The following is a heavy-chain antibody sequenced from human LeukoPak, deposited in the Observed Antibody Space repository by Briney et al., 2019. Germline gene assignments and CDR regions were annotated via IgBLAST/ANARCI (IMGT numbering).Heavy chain of an antibody. Sequence: GGSLRLSCVASGFTFSSYAMSWVRQAPGKGLEWVSGISGGGGSIHYADSVKGRFTISRDNSMNTLYLQMNSLRAEDTAVYYCAKLNLGEMAYFDSWGQGILVTVSS. V-gene: IGHV3-23*01. CDR2: ISGGGGSI. CDR1: GFTFSSYA. J-gene: IGHJ4*02. D-gene: IGHD2-21*01. CDR3: AKLNLGEMAYFDS.